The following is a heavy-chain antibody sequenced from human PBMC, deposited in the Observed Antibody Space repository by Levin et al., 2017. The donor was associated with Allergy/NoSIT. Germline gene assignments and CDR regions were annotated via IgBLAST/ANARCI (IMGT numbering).Heavy chain of an antibody. J-gene: IGHJ4*02. CDR1: FSSSS. CDR2: INPSSGTT. Sequence: FSSSSFPWVRQAPGQGLEWMGIINPSSGTTVYAQKFQGRVTMTLSPSTSTVYMELSSLRSEDTATYYCARAPRRAELDYWGQGTLVTVSS. CDR3: ARAPRRAELDY. V-gene: IGHV1-46*01. D-gene: IGHD1-14*01.